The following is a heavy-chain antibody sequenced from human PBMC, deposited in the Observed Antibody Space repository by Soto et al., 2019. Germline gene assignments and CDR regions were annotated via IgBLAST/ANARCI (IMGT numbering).Heavy chain of an antibody. CDR3: XRXRGVLTTVTTRCHHAFDI. D-gene: IGHD4-17*01. CDR2: SSSSISTI. Sequence: GGSLRLSCAASGFTFSSYSMNWVRQAPVNGLGWVSYSSSSISTIYYADSVKGRFTISRDNAKKSLYLQRSGLRAEDTAVYYFXRXRGVLTTVTTRCHHAFDIWGQGTMVTVSS. V-gene: IGHV3-48*01. J-gene: IGHJ3*02. CDR1: GFTFSSYS.